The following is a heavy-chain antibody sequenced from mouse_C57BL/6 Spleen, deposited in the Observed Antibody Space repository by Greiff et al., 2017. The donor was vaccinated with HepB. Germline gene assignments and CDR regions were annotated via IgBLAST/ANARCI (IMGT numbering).Heavy chain of an antibody. D-gene: IGHD2-5*01. Sequence: EVKLMESGGDLVKPGGSLKLSCAASGFTFSSYGMSWVRQTPDKRLEWVATISSGGSYTYYPDSVKGRFTISRDNAKNTLYLQMSSLKSEDTAMYYCARNYYSKGFAYWGQGTLVTVSA. J-gene: IGHJ3*01. CDR2: ISSGGSYT. CDR3: ARNYYSKGFAY. V-gene: IGHV5-6*01. CDR1: GFTFSSYG.